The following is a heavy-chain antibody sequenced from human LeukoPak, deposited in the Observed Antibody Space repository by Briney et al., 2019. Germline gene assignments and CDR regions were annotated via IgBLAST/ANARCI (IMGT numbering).Heavy chain of an antibody. CDR2: IYYSGST. Sequence: PSETLSLTCTVSGGSISSGDYYWSWIRQPPGKGLEWIGYIYYSGSTYYNPSLKSRVTISVDTSKNQFSLKLSSVTAADTAVYYCARPRDCSGGSCPGGVDYWGQGTLVTVSS. CDR1: GGSISSGDYY. D-gene: IGHD2-15*01. J-gene: IGHJ4*02. CDR3: ARPRDCSGGSCPGGVDY. V-gene: IGHV4-30-4*01.